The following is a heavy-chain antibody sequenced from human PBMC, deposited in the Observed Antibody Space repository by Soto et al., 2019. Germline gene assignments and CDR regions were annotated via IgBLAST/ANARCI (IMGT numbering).Heavy chain of an antibody. CDR1: GGSISSDY. CDR2: ISYSGTT. D-gene: IGHD6-25*01. V-gene: IGHV4-59*01. J-gene: IGHJ6*02. CDR3: ARGGGTGYNGLDV. Sequence: LSLTCTVSGGSISSDYWSWIRQAPGKGLEWIGYISYSGTTNYNSSLKRRVTISIDTSKNQFSLKLSSVTAADTAVYYCARGGGTGYNGLDVWGQGATVTVYS.